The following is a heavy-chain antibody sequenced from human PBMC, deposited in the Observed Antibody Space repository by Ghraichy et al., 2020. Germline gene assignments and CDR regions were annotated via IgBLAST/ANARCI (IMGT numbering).Heavy chain of an antibody. V-gene: IGHV4-34*01. Sequence: SQTLSLTCAVYGGSFSGYYWSWIRQPPGKGLEWIGEINHSGSTNYNPSLKSRVTISVDTSKSQFSLKLSSVTAADTAVYYCARGDTIFGVIIIGPSAARYGMDVCGQGTTVTVSS. J-gene: IGHJ6*02. D-gene: IGHD3-3*01. CDR1: GGSFSGYY. CDR2: INHSGST. CDR3: ARGDTIFGVIIIGPSAARYGMDV.